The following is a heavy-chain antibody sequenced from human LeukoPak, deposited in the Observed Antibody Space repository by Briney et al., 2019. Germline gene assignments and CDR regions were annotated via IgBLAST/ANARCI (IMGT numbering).Heavy chain of an antibody. Sequence: GGSLRLSCAASGFTFSTYAMSWVRQAPGKGLEWVSTIANSGGSTYYADSVKGRFTISRDNSKNTLYLQMNSLRAEDTAVYYCAKSHPVEQRGYFDYWGQGTLVTVSS. D-gene: IGHD1/OR15-1a*01. CDR3: AKSHPVEQRGYFDY. J-gene: IGHJ4*02. V-gene: IGHV3-23*01. CDR1: GFTFSTYA. CDR2: IANSGGST.